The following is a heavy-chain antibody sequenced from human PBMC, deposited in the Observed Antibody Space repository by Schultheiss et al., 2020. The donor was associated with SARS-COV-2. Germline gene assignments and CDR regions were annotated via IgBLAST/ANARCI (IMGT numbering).Heavy chain of an antibody. J-gene: IGHJ4*02. Sequence: SETLSLTCADYGASFSNYYWNWVRQPPGKGLEWIGEISQTEGTSYNPSLRSRVTISVDTSKNQFSLKLSSVTAADTAVYYCARSFGVGALDYWGQGTLVTVSS. CDR3: ARSFGVGALDY. CDR2: ISQTEGT. V-gene: IGHV4-34*01. CDR1: GASFSNYY. D-gene: IGHD1-26*01.